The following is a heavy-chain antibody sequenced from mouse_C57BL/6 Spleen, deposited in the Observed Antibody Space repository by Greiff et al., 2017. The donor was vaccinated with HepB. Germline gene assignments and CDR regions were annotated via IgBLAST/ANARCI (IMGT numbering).Heavy chain of an antibody. CDR3: ARGAITTVVSPFAY. V-gene: IGHV1-81*01. CDR2: IYPRSGNT. J-gene: IGHJ3*01. CDR1: GYTFTSYG. Sequence: VQLQQSGAELARPGASVKLSCKASGYTFTSYGISWVKQRTGQGLEWIGEIYPRSGNTYYNEKFKGKATLTADKSSSTAYMELRSLTSEDSAVYFCARGAITTVVSPFAYWGQGTLVTVSA. D-gene: IGHD1-1*01.